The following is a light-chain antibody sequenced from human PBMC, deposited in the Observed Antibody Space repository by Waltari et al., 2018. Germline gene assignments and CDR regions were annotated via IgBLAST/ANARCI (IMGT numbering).Light chain of an antibody. CDR1: QSISTY. V-gene: IGKV1-39*01. J-gene: IGKJ4*01. CDR2: AAS. Sequence: DFQMTQSPSSLSASVGDRVTITCRASQSISTYLNWYQQKPGKAPNLLIYAASSLQSGVPSRFSGSGSWTDFTLTISSLQPEDFATYYCQQSYSPLTFGGVTKVEIK. CDR3: QQSYSPLT.